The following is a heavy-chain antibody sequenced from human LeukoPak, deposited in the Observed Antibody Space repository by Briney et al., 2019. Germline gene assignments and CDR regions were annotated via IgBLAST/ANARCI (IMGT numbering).Heavy chain of an antibody. V-gene: IGHV3-30*04. D-gene: IGHD1-26*01. J-gene: IGHJ3*01. CDR2: ISHDGTDK. CDR1: GFIFSNYA. Sequence: PGGSLRLSCAASGFIFSNYAMYWVCQAPGKGLEWVAVISHDGTDKDYSDSVKGRFTISRDNSKNTLYLQMNSLRAEDTAVYYCVPPTTLSWGQGTMVTVSS. CDR3: VPPTTLS.